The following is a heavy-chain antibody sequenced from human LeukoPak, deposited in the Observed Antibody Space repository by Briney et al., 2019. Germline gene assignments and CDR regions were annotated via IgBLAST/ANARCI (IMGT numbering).Heavy chain of an antibody. CDR2: INSDGSST. V-gene: IGHV3-74*01. Sequence: GGSLRLSCAASGFTFSSYWMHWVRQAPGKGLVWVSRINSDGSSTSYADSVKGRFTVSRDNAKNTLYLQMNSLRAEDTAVYYCARVFQIPWRYSSRKWYAFDIWGQGTMVTVSS. CDR3: ARVFQIPWRYSSRKWYAFDI. CDR1: GFTFSSYW. D-gene: IGHD6-13*01. J-gene: IGHJ3*02.